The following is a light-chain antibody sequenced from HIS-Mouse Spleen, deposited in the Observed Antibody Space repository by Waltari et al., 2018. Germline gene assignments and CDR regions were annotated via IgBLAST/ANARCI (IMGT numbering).Light chain of an antibody. V-gene: IGLV2-23*03. J-gene: IGLJ2*01. CDR3: CSYAGSSTFEV. Sequence: QSALTQPASVSGSPGQSITISCTGTSSDVGRYNLVSWYQHHPGKAPKLMIYEGSKRPSGVSNRFSGSKSGNTASLTISGLQAEDEADYYCCSYAGSSTFEVFGGGTKLTVL. CDR2: EGS. CDR1: SSDVGRYNL.